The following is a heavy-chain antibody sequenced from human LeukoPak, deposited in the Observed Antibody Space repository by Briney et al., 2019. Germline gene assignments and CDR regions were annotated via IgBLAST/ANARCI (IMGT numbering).Heavy chain of an antibody. D-gene: IGHD3-10*01. CDR3: ARVPRKVTMVRGASSYYYYMDV. CDR2: IYHSGST. J-gene: IGHJ6*03. CDR1: GYSISSGYY. Sequence: SETLSLTCTVSGYSISSGYYWGWIRQPSGKGLEWIGSIYHSGSTYYNPSLKSRVTISVDTSKNQFSLKLSSVTAADTAVYYCARVPRKVTMVRGASSYYYYMDVWGKGTTVTVSS. V-gene: IGHV4-38-2*02.